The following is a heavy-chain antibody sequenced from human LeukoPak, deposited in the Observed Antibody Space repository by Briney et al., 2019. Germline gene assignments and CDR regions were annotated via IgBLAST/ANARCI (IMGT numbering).Heavy chain of an antibody. CDR3: ARLEIAAAAYYFDY. D-gene: IGHD6-13*01. V-gene: IGHV4-39*01. CDR2: IYYSGST. Sequence: PSETLSRTCTVSGGSISSSSYYWGWIRQPPGKGLEWIGSIYYSGSTYYNPSLKSRVTISVDTSKNQFSLKLSSVTAADTAVYYCARLEIAAAAYYFDYWGQGTLVTVSS. CDR1: GGSISSSSYY. J-gene: IGHJ4*02.